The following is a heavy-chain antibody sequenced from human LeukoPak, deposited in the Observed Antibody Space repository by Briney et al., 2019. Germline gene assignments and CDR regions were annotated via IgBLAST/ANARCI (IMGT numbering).Heavy chain of an antibody. CDR3: ADFGSGSYIFDY. D-gene: IGHD3-10*01. CDR2: ISSAGDST. CDR1: EFTFSTYA. V-gene: IGHV3-23*01. Sequence: GGSLRLSCVASEFTFSTYAMSWLRQAPGKGPEWVSGISSAGDSTFYADSVKGRFTISRDNSKNTLYLQMNYVRVEDTAIYYCADFGSGSYIFDYWGQGTLVTVSS. J-gene: IGHJ4*02.